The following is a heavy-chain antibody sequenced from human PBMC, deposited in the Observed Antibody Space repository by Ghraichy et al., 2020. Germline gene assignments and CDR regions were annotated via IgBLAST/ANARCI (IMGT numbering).Heavy chain of an antibody. J-gene: IGHJ3*02. CDR2: IYYSGST. V-gene: IGHV4-61*01. D-gene: IGHD6-19*01. CDR1: GGSVSSGSYY. Sequence: SETLSLTCTVSGGSVSSGSYYWSWIRQPPGKGLEWIGYIYYSGSTNYNPSLKSRVTISVDTSKNQFSLKLSSVTAADTAVYYCAREGRGWLEIIDAFDIWGQGTMVTVSS. CDR3: AREGRGWLEIIDAFDI.